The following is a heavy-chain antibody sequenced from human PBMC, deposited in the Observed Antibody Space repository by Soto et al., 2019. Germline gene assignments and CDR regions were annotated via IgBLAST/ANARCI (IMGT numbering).Heavy chain of an antibody. V-gene: IGHV1-69*13. J-gene: IGHJ4*02. D-gene: IGHD3-3*01. CDR3: ARALLRFFEWSQHDY. CDR2: IIPIFGTA. Sequence: SVKVSCKASGGTFSSYAISWVRQAPGQGLEWMGGIIPIFGTANYAQKFQGRVTITADESTSTAYMELSSLRSEDTAVYYCARALLRFFEWSQHDYWGQGTLVTVSS. CDR1: GGTFSSYA.